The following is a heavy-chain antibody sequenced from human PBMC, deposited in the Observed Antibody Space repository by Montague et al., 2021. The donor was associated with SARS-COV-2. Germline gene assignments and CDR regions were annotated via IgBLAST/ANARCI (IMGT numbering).Heavy chain of an antibody. Sequence: SETLSLTCSVSGGSITDRTYYWGCIRQSPGKGLGWIGAINYSGTTYYNPSLKSRVTISLDTAKNQFPLKMTSVTAADTAVYYCARHWGIAAAGNWGQGTLVTVSS. D-gene: IGHD6-13*01. CDR1: GGSITDRTYY. CDR2: INYSGTT. J-gene: IGHJ4*02. V-gene: IGHV4-39*01. CDR3: ARHWGIAAAGN.